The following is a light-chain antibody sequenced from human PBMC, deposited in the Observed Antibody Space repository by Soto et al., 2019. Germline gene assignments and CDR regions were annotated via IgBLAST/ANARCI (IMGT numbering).Light chain of an antibody. CDR3: QQYNTYPT. CDR1: QSITSW. V-gene: IGKV1-5*03. Sequence: DIQMTQSPSTLSASIGDRVTITCRASQSITSWLAWYQQKPGKAPKVLIYKASNLESGVPSRFSGSGSGTDFTLTISSLQPDDFATYYCQQYNTYPTFGQGTKVEFK. CDR2: KAS. J-gene: IGKJ1*01.